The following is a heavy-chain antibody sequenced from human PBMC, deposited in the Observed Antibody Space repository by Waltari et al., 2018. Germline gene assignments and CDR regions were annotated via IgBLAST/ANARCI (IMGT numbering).Heavy chain of an antibody. CDR1: GGTFSSYA. Sequence: QVQLVQSGAEVKKPGSSVKVSCKASGGTFSSYAISWVRQAPGQGLEWMVRTNPILGIANYAQKFQGRVTITADKSTSAAYMELSSLRAEDTAVYYCARDRTDGDYEGWFDPWGQGTLVTVSS. D-gene: IGHD4-17*01. J-gene: IGHJ5*02. CDR2: TNPILGIA. CDR3: ARDRTDGDYEGWFDP. V-gene: IGHV1-69*04.